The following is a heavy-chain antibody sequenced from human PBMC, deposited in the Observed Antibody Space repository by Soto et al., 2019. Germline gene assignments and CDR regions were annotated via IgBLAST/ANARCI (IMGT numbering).Heavy chain of an antibody. D-gene: IGHD2-2*01. CDR3: AKANVRYCSSTSCKDPRGWFDP. Sequence: HPGGSLRLSCAASGFTFSSYAMSWVRQAPGKGLEWVSAISGSGGSTYYADSVKGRFTISRDNSKNTLYLQMNSLRAEDTAVYYCAKANVRYCSSTSCKDPRGWFDPWGQGTLVTVSS. V-gene: IGHV3-23*01. J-gene: IGHJ5*02. CDR1: GFTFSSYA. CDR2: ISGSGGST.